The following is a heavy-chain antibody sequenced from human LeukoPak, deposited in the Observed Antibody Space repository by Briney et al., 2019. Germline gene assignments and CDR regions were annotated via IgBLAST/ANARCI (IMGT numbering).Heavy chain of an antibody. CDR1: GFTFTDTY. Sequence: GGSLRLSCAVSGFTFTDTYMTWIRQAPGKGLESLSYISPSGTDISYADSVKGRFTISRDNAKNSLYLQMKRLRAEDTALYYCARRGYHDYSGFDYWGQGTLVTVSS. J-gene: IGHJ4*02. D-gene: IGHD1-26*01. CDR2: ISPSGTDI. V-gene: IGHV3-11*04. CDR3: ARRGYHDYSGFDY.